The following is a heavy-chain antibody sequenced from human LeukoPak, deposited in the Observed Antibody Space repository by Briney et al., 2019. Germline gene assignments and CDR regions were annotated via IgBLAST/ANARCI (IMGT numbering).Heavy chain of an antibody. CDR3: TATGGRNRFDP. CDR1: GGSISSGGYS. D-gene: IGHD1-26*01. Sequence: SETLSLTCAVSGGSISSGGYSWSWIRQPPGKGLEWIGYIYHSGTVYYNPSLKSRVTISVDRSKNQSSLRLSSVTAADTAVYYCTATGGRNRFDPWGQGTLVTVSS. J-gene: IGHJ5*02. CDR2: IYHSGTV. V-gene: IGHV4-30-2*01.